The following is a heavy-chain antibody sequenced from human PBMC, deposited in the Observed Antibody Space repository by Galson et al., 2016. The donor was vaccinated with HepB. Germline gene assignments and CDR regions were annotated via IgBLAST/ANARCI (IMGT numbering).Heavy chain of an antibody. CDR1: GFTFSSYG. Sequence: SLRLSCAASGFTFSSYGMHWVRQAPGKGLEWVAVISYDRSNKYYADSAKGRFTISRDNSKNTLYLQMKSLRAEDTAVYYCAKDAGQLWPDLYNWFDPWGQGTLVTVSS. CDR3: AKDAGQLWPDLYNWFDP. CDR2: ISYDRSNK. J-gene: IGHJ5*02. D-gene: IGHD5-18*01. V-gene: IGHV3-30*18.